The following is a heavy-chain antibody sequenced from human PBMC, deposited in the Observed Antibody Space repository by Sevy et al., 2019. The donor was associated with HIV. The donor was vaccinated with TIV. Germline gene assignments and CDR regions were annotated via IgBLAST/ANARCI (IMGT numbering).Heavy chain of an antibody. V-gene: IGHV3-7*03. D-gene: IGHD2-2*01. CDR3: ARDCSSTSCLWGLDV. CDR2: IKRDGSEK. J-gene: IGHJ6*02. Sequence: GGSLRLSFPASGFPLSNYWMSWVRQAPGKGLEWVANIKRDGSEKYYMASVKGRLTISRDNAKNSLYLQINSLRAEETAMYYCARDCSSTSCLWGLDVWGQGTTVTVSS. CDR1: GFPLSNYW.